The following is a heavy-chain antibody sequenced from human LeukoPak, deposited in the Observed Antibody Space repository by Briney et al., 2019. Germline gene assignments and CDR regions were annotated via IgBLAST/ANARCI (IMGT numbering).Heavy chain of an antibody. CDR3: ATDRIAAAGFAFDI. CDR2: ISAYNGDT. D-gene: IGHD6-13*01. J-gene: IGHJ3*02. Sequence: ASVKVSCKASGYTFTSYGISWVRQAPGQGLEWMGWISAYNGDTNYAQNLQGRVTMTTDTSTSTAYTELRSLRSDDTAVYYCATDRIAAAGFAFDIWGQGTMVTVSS. V-gene: IGHV1-18*01. CDR1: GYTFTSYG.